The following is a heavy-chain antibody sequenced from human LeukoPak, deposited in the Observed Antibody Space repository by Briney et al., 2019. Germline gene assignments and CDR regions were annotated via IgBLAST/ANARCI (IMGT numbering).Heavy chain of an antibody. D-gene: IGHD3-16*01. CDR3: MSAYGY. V-gene: IGHV3-7*01. J-gene: IGHJ4*02. CDR2: ILPGGKES. Sequence: GGSLRLSCVVSGYSFSTNMITGVRQAPGKGLEWVATILPGGKESYRVESVKGRFTVSRDNAKTSLFLQMKSLRADDTAVYYCMSAYGYWGQGTLVTVSS. CDR1: GYSFSTNM.